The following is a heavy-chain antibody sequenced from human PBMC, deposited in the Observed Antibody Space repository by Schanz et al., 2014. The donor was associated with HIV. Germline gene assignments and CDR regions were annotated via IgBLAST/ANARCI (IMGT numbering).Heavy chain of an antibody. Sequence: QVQLVQSGAEVKKPGSSVKVSCKASGGTFSNYAISWVRQAPGQGLEWMGGMIPSLRLRTYAQKFQGRVTIAADESASTAYMELNSLRSDDTAVYYCAKSPIFGDVIFYGMDVWGQGTTVTVSS. CDR3: AKSPIFGDVIFYGMDV. J-gene: IGHJ6*02. CDR1: GGTFSNYA. CDR2: MIPSLRLR. V-gene: IGHV1-69*01. D-gene: IGHD3-3*02.